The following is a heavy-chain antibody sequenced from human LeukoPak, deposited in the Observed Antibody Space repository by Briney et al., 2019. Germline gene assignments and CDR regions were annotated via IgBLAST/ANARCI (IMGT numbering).Heavy chain of an antibody. CDR1: GYTFSSYA. CDR3: ARDGGITMVRGVIYY. V-gene: IGHV1-69*13. Sequence: ASVKVSCKASGYTFSSYAISWVRPAPGQGLEWMGGIIPIFGTVNYAQKFQGRVTITADESTSTAYMELSSLRSEDTAVYYCARDGGITMVRGVIYYWGQGTLVTVSS. CDR2: IIPIFGTV. D-gene: IGHD3-10*01. J-gene: IGHJ4*02.